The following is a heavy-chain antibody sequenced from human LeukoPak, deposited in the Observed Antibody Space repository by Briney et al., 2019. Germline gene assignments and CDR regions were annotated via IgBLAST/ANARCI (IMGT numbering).Heavy chain of an antibody. CDR2: IYYSGSP. V-gene: IGHV4-31*03. D-gene: IGHD5-24*01. CDR3: ARGDPADFDY. J-gene: IGHJ4*02. CDR1: GGPISRGGYY. Sequence: SETLSLTCTASGGPISRGGYYWIWIPQRQGKGLEWIGFIYYSGSPNYNPSLKSRGTISVDTSKNQFSLKLTSVTVADTAVYYCARGDPADFDYWGQGTLVTVSS.